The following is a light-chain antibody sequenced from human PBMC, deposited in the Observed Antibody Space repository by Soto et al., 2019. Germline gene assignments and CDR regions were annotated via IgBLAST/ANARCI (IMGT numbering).Light chain of an antibody. CDR3: QQSYSSPYT. CDR1: QRITTY. Sequence: IQMTPSPSSLSASVGDRVTITCRASQRITTYLNWYQQKPGKAPKLLTCTAAPLQGPVPSRFSGSGSRTDFTLTITPLQPEDFATYFCQQSYSSPYTFGQRTKLEIK. J-gene: IGKJ2*01. CDR2: TAA. V-gene: IGKV1-39*01.